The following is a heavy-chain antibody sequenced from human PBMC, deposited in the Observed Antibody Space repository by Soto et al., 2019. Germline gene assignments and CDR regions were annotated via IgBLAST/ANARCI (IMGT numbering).Heavy chain of an antibody. CDR3: ARWPREVGSPEYTSYRPFDI. D-gene: IGHD5-12*01. V-gene: IGHV4-4*02. CDR2: IHHSGNT. CDR1: SGSIVSNNW. J-gene: IGHJ3*02. Sequence: QVQLQESGPGLVKPSGTLSLTCGVSSGSIVSNNWWSWVRQSPGKGLEWIGGIHHSGNTNYSPSLKSRLTISIDQSKNQFSLKLDSVTAADTAVYYCARWPREVGSPEYTSYRPFDIWGQGTMVSVSS.